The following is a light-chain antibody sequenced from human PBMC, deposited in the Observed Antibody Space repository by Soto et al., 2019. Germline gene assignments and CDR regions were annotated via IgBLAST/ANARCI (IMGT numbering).Light chain of an antibody. J-gene: IGKJ3*01. Sequence: EIVLTQSPVTLSLSPGERATLSCRASQSVDRHLAWYQQKPGQAPRLLIYDASNRATGIPARFSGSGSGTDFILTISSVEPEDFAVYYCQQGYNFGPGTKLDIK. CDR1: QSVDRH. V-gene: IGKV3-11*01. CDR3: QQGYN. CDR2: DAS.